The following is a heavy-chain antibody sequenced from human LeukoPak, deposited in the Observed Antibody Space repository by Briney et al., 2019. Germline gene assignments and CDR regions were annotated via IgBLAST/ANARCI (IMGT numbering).Heavy chain of an antibody. CDR2: ISSNGGST. V-gene: IGHV3-64D*09. CDR1: GFTFSSYA. D-gene: IGHD1-26*01. CDR3: VKGVQYSGSYYTFDY. Sequence: GGSLRLSCSASGFTFSSYAMHWVRQAPGKGLEYVSAISSNGGSTYYADSVKGRFTISRDNSKNTLYLQMSSLRAEDTAVYYCVKGVQYSGSYYTFDYWGQGTLVTVS. J-gene: IGHJ4*02.